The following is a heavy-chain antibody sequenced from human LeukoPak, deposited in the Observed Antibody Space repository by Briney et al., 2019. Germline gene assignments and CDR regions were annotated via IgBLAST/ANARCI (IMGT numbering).Heavy chain of an antibody. Sequence: PSETLSLTCTVSGGSISNNYWSWIRQPAGKGLEWIGRIHTSGSTNYNPSLKSRVTMSIDTSKNQFSLKLSSVTAADTAVYYCARRPGEYGGNDFDYWGQGTLVTVSS. CDR2: IHTSGST. D-gene: IGHD4/OR15-4a*01. CDR3: ARRPGEYGGNDFDY. J-gene: IGHJ4*02. CDR1: GGSISNNY. V-gene: IGHV4-4*07.